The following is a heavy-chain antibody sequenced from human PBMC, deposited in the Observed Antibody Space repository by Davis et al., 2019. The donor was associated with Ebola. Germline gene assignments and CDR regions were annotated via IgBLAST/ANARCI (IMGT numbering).Heavy chain of an antibody. D-gene: IGHD6-19*01. CDR2: IYHSGST. CDR3: ARNTSGFGYFDN. V-gene: IGHV4-30-2*01. CDR1: GDSISTGGYS. J-gene: IGHJ4*02. Sequence: PSETLSLTCAVSGDSISTGGYSWSWIRQPPGKGLEWIGYIYHSGSTYYNPSLKSRVAISLDRSKNQFSLKLTSVSAADTAMYYCARNTSGFGYFDNWGQGILVTVSA.